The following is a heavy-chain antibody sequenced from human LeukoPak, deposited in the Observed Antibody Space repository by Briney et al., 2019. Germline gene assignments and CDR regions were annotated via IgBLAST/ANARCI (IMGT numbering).Heavy chain of an antibody. CDR1: GGSISSYY. J-gene: IGHJ4*02. CDR2: IYYSGST. CDR3: ARGFRAAYCGGDCSTFDY. D-gene: IGHD2-21*02. Sequence: PSETLSLTCTVSGGSISSYYWSWIRQPPGKGLEWIGYIYYSGSTNYNPSLRSRVTISVDTSKNQFSLKLSSVTAADTAVYYCARGFRAAYCGGDCSTFDYWGQGTLVTVSS. V-gene: IGHV4-59*12.